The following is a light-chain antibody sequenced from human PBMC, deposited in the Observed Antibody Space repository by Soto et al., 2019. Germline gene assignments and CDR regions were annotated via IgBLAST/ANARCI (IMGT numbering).Light chain of an antibody. CDR2: GNG. CDR1: SSSIGAGYE. J-gene: IGLJ2*01. V-gene: IGLV1-40*01. CDR3: SSYAGSNRNVV. Sequence: QSVLTQPPSVSGAPGQRVTISCSGTSSSIGAGYEVHWYHQLPGTAPKLVVSGNGNRPSGVPDRLSASKSGTSASLAITGLQAEDEGHYYCSSYAGSNRNVVFGGGTKLTVL.